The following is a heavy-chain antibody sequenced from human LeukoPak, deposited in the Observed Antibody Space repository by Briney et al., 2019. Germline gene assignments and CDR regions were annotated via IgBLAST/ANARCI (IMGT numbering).Heavy chain of an antibody. Sequence: GASVKVSCKASGFIFTGHFMHWVRQAPGQGLEWMGWINPNSGETKYSQKFQGRVTVTTDTSITTTYMDLRSLRSDDTAAFYCAKGGHTTGYDYFDHWGQGTLVTVSS. J-gene: IGHJ4*02. V-gene: IGHV1-2*02. CDR1: GFIFTGHF. CDR2: INPNSGET. CDR3: AKGGHTTGYDYFDH. D-gene: IGHD3-9*01.